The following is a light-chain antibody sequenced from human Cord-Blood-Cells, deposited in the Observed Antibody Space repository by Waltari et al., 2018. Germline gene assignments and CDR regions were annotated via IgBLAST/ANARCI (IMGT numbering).Light chain of an antibody. Sequence: DIVTTQSPDSLAVSLGERATSNCKSSQSVLYSHNTKNYLAWYQQKPGQPPKLLVYWASTRESGVPDRFSGSGSGTDFTLTISSLQAEDVAVYYCQQYYSTPYTFGQGTKLEIK. V-gene: IGKV4-1*01. CDR1: QSVLYSHNTKNY. CDR2: WAS. CDR3: QQYYSTPYT. J-gene: IGKJ2*01.